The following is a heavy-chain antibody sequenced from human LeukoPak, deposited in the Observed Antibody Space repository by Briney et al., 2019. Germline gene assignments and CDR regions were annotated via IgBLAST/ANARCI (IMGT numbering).Heavy chain of an antibody. J-gene: IGHJ4*02. CDR2: ISSSSSYI. V-gene: IGHV3-21*01. Sequence: GGSLRLSCADSGFTFSSYSMNWVRQAPGKGLEWVSSISSSSSYIYYADSVKGRFTISRDNAKNSLYLQMNSLRAEDTAVYYCARVPPSGTPSYGLRGAKFDYWGQGTLVTVSS. CDR1: GFTFSSYS. CDR3: ARVPPSGTPSYGLRGAKFDY. D-gene: IGHD5-18*01.